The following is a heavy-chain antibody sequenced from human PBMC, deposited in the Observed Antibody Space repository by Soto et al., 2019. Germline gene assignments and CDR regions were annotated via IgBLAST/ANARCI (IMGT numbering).Heavy chain of an antibody. Sequence: PSETLSLTCTVSGGSISSGGYYWSWIRQHPGKGLEWIGYIYYSGSTYYNPSLKRRVTISVDTAKNQFSLKLRAVTAADTAVYYCACLSVTSTTLTTFFLDYWGQATLVTLSS. CDR2: IYYSGST. CDR3: ACLSVTSTTLTTFFLDY. D-gene: IGHD4-17*01. V-gene: IGHV4-31*03. CDR1: GGSISSGGYY. J-gene: IGHJ4*02.